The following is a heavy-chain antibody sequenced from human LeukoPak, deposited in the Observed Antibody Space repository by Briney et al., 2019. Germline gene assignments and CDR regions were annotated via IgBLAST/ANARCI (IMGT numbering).Heavy chain of an antibody. J-gene: IGHJ3*02. CDR3: AGAVPQPHLNGVKGRYDILTGTHWAFDI. D-gene: IGHD3-9*01. V-gene: IGHV3-23*01. CDR1: GFTFSSYA. CDR2: ISGSGGST. Sequence: GGSLRLSCAASGFTFSSYAMSWVRQAPGKGLEWVSAISGSGGSTYYADSVKGRFTISRDNAKNSLYLQMNSLRAEDTAVYYCAGAVPQPHLNGVKGRYDILTGTHWAFDIWGQGTMVTVSS.